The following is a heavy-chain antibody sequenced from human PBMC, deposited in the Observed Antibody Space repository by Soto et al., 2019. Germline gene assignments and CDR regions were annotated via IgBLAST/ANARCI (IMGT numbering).Heavy chain of an antibody. Sequence: QVQLVQSGAEVKKPGASVKVSCKASGYTFTSYAMHWVRQAPGQRLEWMGWINAGNGNTKYSQKFQGRVTITRDTSASTAYMELSSLRSDDTAVYYCARATYYYDSSGYLSHPLDIWGQGTMVTVSS. D-gene: IGHD3-22*01. CDR2: INAGNGNT. V-gene: IGHV1-3*01. CDR1: GYTFTSYA. J-gene: IGHJ3*02. CDR3: ARATYYYDSSGYLSHPLDI.